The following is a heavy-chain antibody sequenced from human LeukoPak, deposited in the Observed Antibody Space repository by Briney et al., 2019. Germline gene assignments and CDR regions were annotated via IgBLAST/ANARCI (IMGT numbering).Heavy chain of an antibody. Sequence: GGSLRLSCAASGFTFSNAWMSWVRQAPGKGLEWVGRIKSKTDSGTTDYAAPVKGRFTISRDDSKNTLYLQMNSLKIEDTAVYYCRNGSYYENYWGQGTLVTVSS. CDR3: RNGSYYENY. D-gene: IGHD1-26*01. V-gene: IGHV3-15*01. J-gene: IGHJ4*02. CDR1: GFTFSNAW. CDR2: IKSKTDSGTT.